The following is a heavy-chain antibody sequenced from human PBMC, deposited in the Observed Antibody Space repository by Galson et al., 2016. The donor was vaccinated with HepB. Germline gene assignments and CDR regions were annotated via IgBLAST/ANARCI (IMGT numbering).Heavy chain of an antibody. V-gene: IGHV3-49*03. J-gene: IGHJ4*02. Sequence: SLRLSCAASGFAFGDYAVSWFRQAPGKGLEWVGFIRSKPFGGTTEFAVSVKGRFTISRDDSKKIAYLQMNSLKTEGTAVYYCTKCPEGDYYAGSLLDSWGQGSLVTVSS. CDR1: GFAFGDYA. CDR3: TKCPEGDYYAGSLLDS. D-gene: IGHD3-10*01. CDR2: IRSKPFGGTT.